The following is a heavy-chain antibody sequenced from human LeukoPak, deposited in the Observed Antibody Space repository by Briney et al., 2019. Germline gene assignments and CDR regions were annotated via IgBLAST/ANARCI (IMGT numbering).Heavy chain of an antibody. CDR2: IGTSSNNI. CDR1: GFSLNIYA. V-gene: IGHV3-23*05. Sequence: PGGSLRLSCTASGFSLNIYAMNWVRQAPGKGLEWLSYIGTSSNNIKYADSVKGRFTISRDNSKNTLFLQMNSLRAEDTAVYYCAKNLYCGGGSCYPSALGMDVWGQGTTVTVSS. CDR3: AKNLYCGGGSCYPSALGMDV. D-gene: IGHD2-15*01. J-gene: IGHJ6*02.